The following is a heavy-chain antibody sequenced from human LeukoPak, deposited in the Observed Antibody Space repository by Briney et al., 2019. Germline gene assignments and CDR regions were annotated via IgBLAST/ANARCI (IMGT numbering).Heavy chain of an antibody. CDR3: ARGSRRRGWFDP. V-gene: IGHV4-59*04. J-gene: IGHJ5*02. CDR1: GGSISNYY. Sequence: SETLSLTCTVSGGSISNYYWSWIRQPPGKGLEWIGYIYYSGSTYYNPSLKSRVTIYVDTSKNQFSLKLSSVTAADTAVYYCARGSRRRGWFDPWGQGTLVTVSS. CDR2: IYYSGST.